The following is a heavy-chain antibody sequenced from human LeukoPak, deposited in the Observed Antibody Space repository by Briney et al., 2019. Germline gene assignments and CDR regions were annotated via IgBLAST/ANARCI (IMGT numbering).Heavy chain of an antibody. CDR3: AAQFKKGH. Sequence: PGGSLRLSCTASGFTFSSYSMNWVRQAPGKGLEWVSSISTSSSYIYYADSVKGRFTISRDNARNSLYLQMNTLRAEDTAVYYCAAQFKKGHWGQGTLVTVSS. J-gene: IGHJ4*02. CDR2: ISTSSSYI. V-gene: IGHV3-21*04. CDR1: GFTFSSYS.